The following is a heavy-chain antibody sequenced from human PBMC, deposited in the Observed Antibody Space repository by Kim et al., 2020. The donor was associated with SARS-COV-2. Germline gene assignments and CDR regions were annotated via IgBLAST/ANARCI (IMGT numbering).Heavy chain of an antibody. CDR3: ADPPNF. Sequence: GSGGTTFDADSARGRFTISRHNSVNTVSLQMNSLRVDDTAVYYCADPPNFWGQGTLVTVSS. CDR2: GSGGTT. V-gene: IGHV3-23*01. J-gene: IGHJ4*02.